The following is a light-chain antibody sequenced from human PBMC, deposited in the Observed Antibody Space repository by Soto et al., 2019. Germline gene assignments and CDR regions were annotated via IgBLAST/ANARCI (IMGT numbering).Light chain of an antibody. J-gene: IGKJ4*01. V-gene: IGKV1-5*03. CDR3: QQYNSYPLT. CDR2: RAS. Sequence: DIQMTQSPSTLSASAGDRVTITCRASQTITNWLAWYQQKPGKAPKLLIYRASSLESGVPSRFSVSGSGTEFTLTISSLQPDDFATYYCQQYNSYPLTFGGGTKVEIK. CDR1: QTITNW.